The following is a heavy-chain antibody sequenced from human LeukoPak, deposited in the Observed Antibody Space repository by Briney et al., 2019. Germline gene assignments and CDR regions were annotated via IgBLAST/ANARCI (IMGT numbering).Heavy chain of an antibody. CDR3: AKGTMIVVLGGY. CDR1: GFTFSSNA. Sequence: GGSLRLSCAASGFTFSSNAMSWVRQAPGKGLEWVSGLSNSGDSRYYADSVQGRFTISRDNSKNTLYLQMNSLRAEDTAVYYCAKGTMIVVLGGYWGQGTLVTVSS. D-gene: IGHD3-22*01. V-gene: IGHV3-23*01. J-gene: IGHJ4*02. CDR2: LSNSGDSR.